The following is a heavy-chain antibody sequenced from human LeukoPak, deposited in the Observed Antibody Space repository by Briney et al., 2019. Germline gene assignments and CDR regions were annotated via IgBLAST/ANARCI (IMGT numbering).Heavy chain of an antibody. J-gene: IGHJ4*01. CDR1: GFTFSSYS. Sequence: PGGSMRLSCAASGFTFSSYSMNWVRQAPGKGLEWVSYISSSSSTIYYADSVKGRFTISRDNSKNSLYLQMNSLRAEYTAVYYCARGYFSSVYKFDYWGHRTLVTVSP. D-gene: IGHD3-3*01. CDR3: ARGYFSSVYKFDY. CDR2: ISSSSSTI. V-gene: IGHV3-48*01.